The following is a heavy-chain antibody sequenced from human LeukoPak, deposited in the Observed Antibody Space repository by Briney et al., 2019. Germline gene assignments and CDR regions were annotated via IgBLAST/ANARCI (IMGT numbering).Heavy chain of an antibody. CDR2: ISGSSSYV. CDR1: GFPFSAYS. D-gene: IGHD3-22*01. Sequence: GGSLRLSCAGSGFPFSAYSMNWIRQAPGKGVKWVSSISGSSSYVYYADSVKGRFTISRDNAKNSLYLHMNGLRAEDTAVYYCAKAYYDPSGYSYYFDYWGQGILVTVSS. CDR3: AKAYYDPSGYSYYFDY. V-gene: IGHV3-21*01. J-gene: IGHJ4*02.